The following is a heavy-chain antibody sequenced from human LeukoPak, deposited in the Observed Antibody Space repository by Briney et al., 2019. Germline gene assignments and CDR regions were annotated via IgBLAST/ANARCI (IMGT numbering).Heavy chain of an antibody. Sequence: GESLKISCKGSGYSFTSYWIGWVRQTPGKGLEWMGIIYPGDSDTRYSPSFQGQVTISADKSISTAYLQWSSLKASDTAMYYCASGDTYYYDSSGPTDYWGQGTLVTVSS. D-gene: IGHD3-22*01. J-gene: IGHJ4*02. CDR2: IYPGDSDT. CDR3: ASGDTYYYDSSGPTDY. CDR1: GYSFTSYW. V-gene: IGHV5-51*01.